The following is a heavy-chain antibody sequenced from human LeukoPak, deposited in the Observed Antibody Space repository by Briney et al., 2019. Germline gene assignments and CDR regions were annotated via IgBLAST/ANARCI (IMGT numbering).Heavy chain of an antibody. CDR3: ARASGDIVETATMGSY. V-gene: IGHV3-21*01. CDR1: GFTFNSYS. Sequence: PGGSLGLSCAASGFTFNSYSMNWVRQAPGKGLEWVSSISSSSSSIYYADSVKGRFTISRDNAKNSLYLQMNSLRAEDTAVYYCARASGDIVETATMGSYWGQGTLVTVSS. D-gene: IGHD5-18*01. J-gene: IGHJ4*02. CDR2: ISSSSSSI.